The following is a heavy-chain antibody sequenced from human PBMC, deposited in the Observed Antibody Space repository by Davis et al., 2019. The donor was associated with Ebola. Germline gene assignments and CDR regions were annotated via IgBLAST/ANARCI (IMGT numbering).Heavy chain of an antibody. CDR3: ARDRRWLQFSEYYFDY. Sequence: GGSLRLSCAASGFTFSSYAMHWVRQAPGKGLEWVAVISYDGSNKYYADSVKGRFTISRDNSKNTLYLQMNSLRAEDTAVYYCARDRRWLQFSEYYFDYWGQGTLVTVSS. J-gene: IGHJ4*02. D-gene: IGHD5-24*01. CDR1: GFTFSSYA. V-gene: IGHV3-30-3*01. CDR2: ISYDGSNK.